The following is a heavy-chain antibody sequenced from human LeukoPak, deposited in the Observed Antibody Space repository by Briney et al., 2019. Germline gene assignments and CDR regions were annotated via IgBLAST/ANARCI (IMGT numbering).Heavy chain of an antibody. V-gene: IGHV3-53*01. Sequence: GGSLSLSCAASGLILSSNYMSGVRQAPGQGRGWVSALYSGGSIYYADSVKGRFTISRDNSKNTLYLQMNSLRAEDTAVYYGARDPSRGLYYFDHWGQGTLVTVSS. CDR2: LYSGGSI. CDR1: GLILSSNY. J-gene: IGHJ4*02. CDR3: ARDPSRGLYYFDH. D-gene: IGHD3/OR15-3a*01.